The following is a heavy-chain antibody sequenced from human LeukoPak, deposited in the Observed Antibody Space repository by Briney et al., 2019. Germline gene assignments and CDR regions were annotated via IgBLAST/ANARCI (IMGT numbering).Heavy chain of an antibody. J-gene: IGHJ5*02. CDR1: GFTFSSYA. CDR2: ISGSGGST. V-gene: IGHV3-23*01. D-gene: IGHD3-16*01. CDR3: AKPYIVGGENWFDP. Sequence: GGSLRLSXAASGFTFSSYAMSWVRQAPGKGLEWVSAISGSGGSTYYADSVKGRFTISSDNSKNTLYLQMNSLRAEDTAVYYCAKPYIVGGENWFDPWGQGTLVTVSS.